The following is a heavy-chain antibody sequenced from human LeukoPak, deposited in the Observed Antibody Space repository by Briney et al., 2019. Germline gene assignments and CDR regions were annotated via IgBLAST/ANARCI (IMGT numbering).Heavy chain of an antibody. J-gene: IGHJ6*03. V-gene: IGHV4-61*02. Sequence: SKTLSLTCTVSGGSISSANSYWNWIRQPAGKGLEWIGRIYTSGSSNYNPSLKSRVTISVDTSKNQFSLRLSSVTAADTAVYYCARASGYSGYDLGAYYYFYMDVWGKGTTVTVSS. CDR2: IYTSGSS. CDR3: ARASGYSGYDLGAYYYFYMDV. D-gene: IGHD5-12*01. CDR1: GGSISSANSY.